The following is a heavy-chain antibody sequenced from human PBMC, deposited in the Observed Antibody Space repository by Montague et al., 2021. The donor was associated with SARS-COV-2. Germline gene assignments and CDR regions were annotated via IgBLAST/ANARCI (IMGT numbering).Heavy chain of an antibody. CDR3: ARATEWRGYYYYYYMDV. Sequence: CAISGDSVAGNSAAWNWVGQSPSRGLGWLGGTYYRSGWFNDYAVSIRSRITINPDTSKNQFSLQLNSVTPEDTAVYYCARATEWRGYYYYYYMDVWGQGTLVTVSS. CDR2: TYYRSGWFN. V-gene: IGHV6-1*01. CDR1: GDSVAGNSAA. D-gene: IGHD1-14*01. J-gene: IGHJ6*03.